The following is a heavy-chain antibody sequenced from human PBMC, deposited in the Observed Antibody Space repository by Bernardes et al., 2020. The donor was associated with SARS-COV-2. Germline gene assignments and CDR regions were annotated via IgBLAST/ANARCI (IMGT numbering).Heavy chain of an antibody. CDR1: GFTFSTYW. Sequence: GGSLRLSCAASGFTFSTYWMYWVRQTPGEGLVWVSRINSDGSRINYADSVKGRFTISRDNAKNTLYLQLNSLRAEDTAVYYGTRGVGATTSRFDYWGQGTLVTVSS. V-gene: IGHV3-74*01. CDR2: INSDGSRI. J-gene: IGHJ4*02. CDR3: TRGVGATTSRFDY. D-gene: IGHD1-26*01.